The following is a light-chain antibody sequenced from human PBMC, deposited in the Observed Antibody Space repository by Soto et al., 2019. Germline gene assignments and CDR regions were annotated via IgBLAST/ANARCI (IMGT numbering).Light chain of an antibody. CDR1: QNINTF. V-gene: IGKV3-11*01. CDR3: QQYNNWPLT. J-gene: IGKJ4*01. Sequence: DIVLTQSPATLSLSPGERATLSCRASQNINTFLAWYQQKPGQAPRLLIFDASNRATGVPARFSGSGSGTDFTLTISSVAPEDFAVYYCQQYNNWPLTFGGGTKVEIK. CDR2: DAS.